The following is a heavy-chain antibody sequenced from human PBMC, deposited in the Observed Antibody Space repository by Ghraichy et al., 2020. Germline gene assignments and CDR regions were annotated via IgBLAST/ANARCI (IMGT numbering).Heavy chain of an antibody. Sequence: SETLSLTCTVSGGSITNSYFWGWIRQPPGKGLEWIGSFYYSGSTYHNPSLKSRITISVDTSKNQFSLKLSSVTAADTTVYYCAKKFCGGGTCYYDYWGQGTLVTV. D-gene: IGHD2-15*01. CDR3: AKKFCGGGTCYYDY. V-gene: IGHV4-39*07. J-gene: IGHJ4*02. CDR2: FYYSGST. CDR1: GGSITNSYF.